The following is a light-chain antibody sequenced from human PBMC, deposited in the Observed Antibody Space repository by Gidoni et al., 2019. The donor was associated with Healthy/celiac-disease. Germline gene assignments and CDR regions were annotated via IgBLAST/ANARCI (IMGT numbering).Light chain of an antibody. CDR3: QQFNSYPPICT. CDR1: QSISSS. CDR2: AAS. Sequence: AIQLTQSPSSLSASVGDRVTITCRASQSISSSLAWYQQKPGKAPKLLIYAASSLESGVPSRFSGSGSGTDFTLTISSLQPEDFATYYCQQFNSYPPICTFGPGTKVDIK. J-gene: IGKJ3*01. V-gene: IGKV1-13*02.